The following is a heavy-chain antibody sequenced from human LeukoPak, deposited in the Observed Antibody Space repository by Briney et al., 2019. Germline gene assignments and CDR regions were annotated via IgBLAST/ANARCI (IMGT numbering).Heavy chain of an antibody. CDR2: ISSSSSHT. CDR3: AREITTYYYDSSGSQGAFDI. Sequence: GGSLRLSCAASGFTFSDYYMSWIPQAPGKGLEWFSYISSSSSHTNYADSVKGRFTISRDNAKNSLYLQMNSLRAEDTAVYYCAREITTYYYDSSGSQGAFDIWGQGTMVTVSS. V-gene: IGHV3-11*06. CDR1: GFTFSDYY. D-gene: IGHD3-22*01. J-gene: IGHJ3*02.